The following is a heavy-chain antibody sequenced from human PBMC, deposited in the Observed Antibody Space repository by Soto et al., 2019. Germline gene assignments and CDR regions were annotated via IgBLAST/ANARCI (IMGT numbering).Heavy chain of an antibody. CDR1: GFNFIKYS. J-gene: IGHJ4*02. V-gene: IGHV3-21*01. CDR3: VRDRLDYHPTEMLYLHN. Sequence: PXGSLRLSCAASGFNFIKYSLSCVRHSPGKWLEWVASISSSAVYIDYADSVKGRFTISRDNANNSLFLQMNSLRAEDTATYYSVRDRLDYHPTEMLYLHNWGPGTLVNVSS. CDR2: ISSSAVYI. D-gene: IGHD5-12*01.